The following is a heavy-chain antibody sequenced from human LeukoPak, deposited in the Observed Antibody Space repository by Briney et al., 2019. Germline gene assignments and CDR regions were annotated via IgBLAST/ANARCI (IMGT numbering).Heavy chain of an antibody. CDR2: INHSGST. CDR3: ATRAIFGVVINPPPYYFDY. D-gene: IGHD3-3*01. Sequence: SETLSLTCAVYGGSFSGYYWSWIRQPPGKGLEWIGEINHSGSTNYNPSLKSRVTISVDTSKNQFSLKLSSVTAADTAVYYCATRAIFGVVINPPPYYFDYWGQGTLVTVSS. V-gene: IGHV4-34*01. J-gene: IGHJ4*02. CDR1: GGSFSGYY.